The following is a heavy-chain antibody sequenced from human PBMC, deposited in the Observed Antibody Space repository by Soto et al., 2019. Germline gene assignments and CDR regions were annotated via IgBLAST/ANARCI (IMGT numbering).Heavy chain of an antibody. CDR2: IFSNDAK. CDR3: APTYSTSWYWLDP. D-gene: IGHD6-13*01. J-gene: IGHJ5*02. Sequence: QVTVKESGPVLVKPTETLTLTCTVSGFSLSNAGLGVSWIRQPPGKALEWLAHIFSNDAKSYSTSLKRRLTTSKDTSKTQGLRTMTNMDPVDTAIYYCAPTYSTSWYWLDPWGQGTLVPVSS. V-gene: IGHV2-26*01. CDR1: GFSLSNAGLG.